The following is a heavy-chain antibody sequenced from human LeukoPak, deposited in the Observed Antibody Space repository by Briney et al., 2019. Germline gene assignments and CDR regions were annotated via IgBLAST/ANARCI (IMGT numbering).Heavy chain of an antibody. CDR3: AKDRTYSSAWPYYFDY. D-gene: IGHD6-19*01. CDR2: IRYDGSNK. V-gene: IGHV3-30*02. CDR1: GFTFSSYG. Sequence: PGGSLRLSCAASGFTFSSYGMQWVRQAPGKGLERVAFIRYDGSNKYYADSVKGRFTISRDNSKNTLHLQMNSLRAEDTAVYYCAKDRTYSSAWPYYFDYWGQGTLVTVSS. J-gene: IGHJ4*02.